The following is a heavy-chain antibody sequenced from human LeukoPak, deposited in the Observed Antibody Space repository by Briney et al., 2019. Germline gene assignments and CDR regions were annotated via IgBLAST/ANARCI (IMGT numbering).Heavy chain of an antibody. CDR2: ISPNTLGR. Sequence: ASVKVSCKASGYIFTDYYIHWVRQAPGQGLEWLGWISPNTLGRSYAQNFQGRVTMTDDSSITTAYLELSSLTSDDTGVYYCARQSDSYGSVSSSDYWGQGTLVTVSS. D-gene: IGHD3-10*01. V-gene: IGHV1-2*02. CDR3: ARQSDSYGSVSSSDY. CDR1: GYIFTDYY. J-gene: IGHJ4*02.